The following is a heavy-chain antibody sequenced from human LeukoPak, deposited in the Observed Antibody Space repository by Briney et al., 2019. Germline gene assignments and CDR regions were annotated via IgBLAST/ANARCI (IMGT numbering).Heavy chain of an antibody. J-gene: IGHJ5*02. D-gene: IGHD6-19*01. CDR2: ISAYNGNT. V-gene: IGHV1-18*01. CDR3: ARGDGMQWLVLFNWFDP. Sequence: ASVKVSCKASGYTFTSYGISWVRQAPGQGLEWMGWISAYNGNTNYAQKLQGRVTMTTDTSTSTAYMELRSLRSDDTAVYYCARGDGMQWLVLFNWFDPWGQGTLVTVSS. CDR1: GYTFTSYG.